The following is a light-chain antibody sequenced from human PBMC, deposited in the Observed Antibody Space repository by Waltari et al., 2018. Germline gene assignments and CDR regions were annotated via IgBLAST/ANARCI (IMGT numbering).Light chain of an antibody. J-gene: IGLJ2*01. CDR2: DVR. V-gene: IGLV2-14*03. CDR1: SSDIGRYNY. Sequence: QSALTQPASVSGSPGQSITISCTGTSSDIGRYNYVSWFQQHPGKAPKLMIYDVRNRPSGVSNRFSGSKSDYTASLTISGLQAEDEAVYFCNSFTSNNTVIFGGGTKLTV. CDR3: NSFTSNNTVI.